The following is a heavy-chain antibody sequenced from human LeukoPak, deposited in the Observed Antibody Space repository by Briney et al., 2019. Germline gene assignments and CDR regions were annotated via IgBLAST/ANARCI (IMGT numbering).Heavy chain of an antibody. Sequence: GGSLRLSCAASGSTFSSYGMHWVRQAPGKGLEWVAVIWYDGSNKYYADSVKGRFTISRDNSKNTLYLQMNSLRAEDTAVYYCARGSHYYDSSGYYYFQHWGQGTLVTVSS. CDR3: ARGSHYYDSSGYYYFQH. CDR2: IWYDGSNK. J-gene: IGHJ1*01. V-gene: IGHV3-33*01. CDR1: GSTFSSYG. D-gene: IGHD3-22*01.